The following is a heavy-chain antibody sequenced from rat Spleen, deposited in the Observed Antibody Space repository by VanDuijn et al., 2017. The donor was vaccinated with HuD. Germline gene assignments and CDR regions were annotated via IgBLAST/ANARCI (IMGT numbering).Heavy chain of an antibody. Sequence: EVQLVESGGGLVQPGRSMKLSCAASGFTFRNYDMAWVRQAPTKGLEWVASISYDGSSTYYRDSVKGRFTISRDNAKSTLYLQMDSLRSEDTATYYCARQDTMGITRGWFAYWGQGTLVTVSS. CDR2: ISYDGSST. D-gene: IGHD1-9*01. J-gene: IGHJ3*01. CDR1: GFTFRNYD. V-gene: IGHV5-25*01. CDR3: ARQDTMGITRGWFAY.